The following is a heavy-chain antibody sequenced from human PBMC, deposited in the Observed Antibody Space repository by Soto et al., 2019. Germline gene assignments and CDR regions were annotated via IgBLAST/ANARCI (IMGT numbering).Heavy chain of an antibody. Sequence: QVQLQESGPGLVKPSQTLSLTCTVSGGSISSCGYYWSWIRQHPGKGLEWIGYIYYTGSTYYNPSLKSRVTISVDPSKNQSSLKPSSVTPAATAAYYCARLGYSYGPNPLLYWGQGTLVTVSS. CDR2: IYYTGST. CDR3: ARLGYSYGPNPLLY. J-gene: IGHJ4*02. V-gene: IGHV4-31*03. CDR1: GGSISSCGYY. D-gene: IGHD5-18*01.